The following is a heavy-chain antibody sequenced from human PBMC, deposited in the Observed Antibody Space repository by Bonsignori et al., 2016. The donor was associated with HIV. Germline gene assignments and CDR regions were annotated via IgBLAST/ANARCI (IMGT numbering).Heavy chain of an antibody. CDR3: ARDGGGGDAFDI. Sequence: VRQAPGKGLEWVSYISSGGSTIYYADSVKGRFTISRDNAKNSLYLQMNSLRAEDTAVYYCARDGGGGDAFDIWGQGTMVTVSS. CDR2: ISSGGSTI. D-gene: IGHD2-15*01. J-gene: IGHJ3*02. V-gene: IGHV3-48*03.